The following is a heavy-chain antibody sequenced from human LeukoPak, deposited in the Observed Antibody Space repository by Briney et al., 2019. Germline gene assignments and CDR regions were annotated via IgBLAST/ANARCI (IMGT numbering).Heavy chain of an antibody. Sequence: ASVKVSCKASGYTFTGYHTHWVRQAPGQGLEWMGWINPKSGGTKYEEKFQGRVTMTRDTSISTAYMELSRLRSDDTAVYYCAREPAAAGTGDYWGQGTLVTVSS. V-gene: IGHV1-2*02. D-gene: IGHD6-13*01. CDR2: INPKSGGT. CDR1: GYTFTGYH. J-gene: IGHJ4*02. CDR3: AREPAAAGTGDY.